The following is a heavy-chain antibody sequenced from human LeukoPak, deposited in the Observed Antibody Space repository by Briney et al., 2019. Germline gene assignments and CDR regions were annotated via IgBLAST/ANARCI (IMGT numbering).Heavy chain of an antibody. CDR2: IKEDGSDK. J-gene: IGHJ4*02. D-gene: IGHD3-3*01. Sequence: GGSLRLSCAASGFTFSNYWMSWVRQTPGKGLEWVANIKEDGSDKYYVDSLKGRFTISRDNAKNPLYLQMNSLRAEDTAVYYCAKDRTRQAYWGQGTLVTVSS. CDR3: AKDRTRQAY. CDR1: GFTFSNYW. V-gene: IGHV3-7*03.